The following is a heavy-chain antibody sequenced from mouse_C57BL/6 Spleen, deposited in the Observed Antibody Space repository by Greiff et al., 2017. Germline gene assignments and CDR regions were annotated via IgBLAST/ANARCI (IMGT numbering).Heavy chain of an antibody. CDR2: ISYSGST. CDR1: GYSITSGYD. V-gene: IGHV3-1*01. CDR3: ARGGDYDVWFAY. J-gene: IGHJ3*01. Sequence: EVKLVESGPGMVKPSQSLSLTCTVTGYSITSGYDWHWIRHFPGNKLEWMGYISYSGSTNYNPSLKSRISITHDTSKNHFFLKLHSVTTEDTATYYCARGGDYDVWFAYWGQGTLVTVSA. D-gene: IGHD2-4*01.